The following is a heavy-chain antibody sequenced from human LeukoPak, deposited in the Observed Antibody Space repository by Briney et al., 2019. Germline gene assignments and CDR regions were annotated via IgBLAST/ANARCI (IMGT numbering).Heavy chain of an antibody. CDR3: AKDRAATKYYYYYGLDV. D-gene: IGHD5-24*01. CDR1: GFTFDDYA. CDR2: ISWNSGSI. J-gene: IGHJ6*02. Sequence: GGSLGLSCAASGFTFDDYAMHWVRQAPGKGLEWVSGISWNSGSIGYADSVKGRFTISRDNAKNSLYLQMNSLRAEDTALYYCAKDRAATKYYYYYGLDVWGQGTTVTVSS. V-gene: IGHV3-9*01.